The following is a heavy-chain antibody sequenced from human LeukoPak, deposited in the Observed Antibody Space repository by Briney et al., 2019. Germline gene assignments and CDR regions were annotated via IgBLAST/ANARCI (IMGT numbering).Heavy chain of an antibody. CDR3: ARDREYYYDSSGNFDY. J-gene: IGHJ4*02. CDR1: GFTFSSYS. Sequence: GGSLRLSCAASGFTFSSYSMNWVRQAPGKGLEWVSSISSSSSYIYYADSVKGRFTISRDNAKNSLYLQMNSLRAEDTAVYYCARDREYYYDSSGNFDYWGQGTLVTVSS. D-gene: IGHD3-22*01. CDR2: ISSSSSYI. V-gene: IGHV3-21*01.